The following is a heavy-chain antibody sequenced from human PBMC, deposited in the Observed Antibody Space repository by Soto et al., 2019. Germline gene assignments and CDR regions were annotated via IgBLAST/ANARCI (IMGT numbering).Heavy chain of an antibody. CDR2: IYHTGNA. CDR1: GDSISNSRFY. J-gene: IGHJ4*02. Sequence: SETLSLTCSVSGDSISNSRFYWAWIRQPPGEGLEWIGSIYHTGNAYYNPSLKSRVTIFVDTSKNQFSLKLSSVTAADTAVYYCARGVIHWGQGTLVTVSS. D-gene: IGHD2-21*01. CDR3: ARGVIH. V-gene: IGHV4-39*07.